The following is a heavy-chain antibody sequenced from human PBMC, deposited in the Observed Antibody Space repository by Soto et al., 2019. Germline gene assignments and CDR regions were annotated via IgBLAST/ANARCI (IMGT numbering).Heavy chain of an antibody. CDR1: GQSFSGHS. CDR3: ARGSGIVALPGELEDVNYDY. D-gene: IGHD1-1*01. Sequence: QVQLQQWGAGLVKPSETLSLSCAVYGQSFSGHSWAWIRQHPGKALEWIGEINESGSTYYNPSLKSRVTISTDTSKNQFSLKLSSVSAADTAAYFCARGSGIVALPGELEDVNYDYWGQGTLVNVSS. V-gene: IGHV4-34*01. CDR2: INESGST. J-gene: IGHJ4*02.